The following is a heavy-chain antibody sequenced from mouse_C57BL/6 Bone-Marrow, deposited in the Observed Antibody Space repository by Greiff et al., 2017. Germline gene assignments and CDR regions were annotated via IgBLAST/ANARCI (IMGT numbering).Heavy chain of an antibody. V-gene: IGHV1-81*01. J-gene: IGHJ2*01. CDR2: IYPRSGNT. CDR1: GYTFTSYG. D-gene: IGHD4-1*01. Sequence: QVQLQQSGAELARPGASVKLSCKASGYTFTSYGISWVKQRTGQGLEWIGEIYPRSGNTYYNEKFKGKATLTADKSSSTAYMELRSLTSEDSAVYFCARITGTAYYFDYWGQGTTLTVSS. CDR3: ARITGTAYYFDY.